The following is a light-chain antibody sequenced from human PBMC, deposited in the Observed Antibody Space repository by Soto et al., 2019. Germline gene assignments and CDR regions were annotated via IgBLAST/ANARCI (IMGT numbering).Light chain of an antibody. J-gene: IGKJ4*01. Sequence: EIVMTQSPATLSVSLGERATLSCRASQSVSSNLAWYQQKPGQAPRLLIYGASTRATGIPARFSGSGSGTEFTLTINSLQSEDFAVYYCQPYNNWPLTFGGGTKVDIK. CDR1: QSVSSN. CDR3: QPYNNWPLT. CDR2: GAS. V-gene: IGKV3-15*01.